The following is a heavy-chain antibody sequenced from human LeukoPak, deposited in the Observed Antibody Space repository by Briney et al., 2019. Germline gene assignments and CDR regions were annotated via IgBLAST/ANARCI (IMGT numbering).Heavy chain of an antibody. Sequence: GGSLRLSCAASGFTFSTYAVNWVRQAPGMGLEWVSAITGSGGATYYADSVKGRFTISRDNSKNTLYLQMNSLRAEDTAVYYCAREDNWNRSDYWGQGTLVTVSS. CDR2: ITGSGGAT. V-gene: IGHV3-23*01. CDR3: AREDNWNRSDY. J-gene: IGHJ4*02. CDR1: GFTFSTYA. D-gene: IGHD1-20*01.